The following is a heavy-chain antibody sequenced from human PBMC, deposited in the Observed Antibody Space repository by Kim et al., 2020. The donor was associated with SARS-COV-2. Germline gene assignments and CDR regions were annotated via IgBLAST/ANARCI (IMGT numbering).Heavy chain of an antibody. V-gene: IGHV4-39*01. J-gene: IGHJ4*02. CDR1: GGSISSSSYY. CDR2: IYYSGST. CDR3: ARRYSSGWYDY. D-gene: IGHD6-19*01. Sequence: SETLSLTCTVSGGSISSSSYYWGWIRQPPGKGLEWIGSIYYSGSTYYNPSLKSRVTISVDTSKNQFSLKLSSVTAADTAVYYCARRYSSGWYDYWGQGTLVTVSS.